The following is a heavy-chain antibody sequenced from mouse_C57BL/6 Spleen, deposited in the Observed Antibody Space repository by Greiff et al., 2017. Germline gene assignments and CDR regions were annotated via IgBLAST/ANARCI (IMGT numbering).Heavy chain of an antibody. CDR1: GFTFSDYG. Sequence: EVKLMESGGGLVKPGGSLKLSCAASGFTFSDYGMHWVRQAPETGLEWVAYISSGSSTIYYAETVKGRFTISRDNAKNTLFLQMTSLRSEDTAMYYCARESLVITTVVATDYAMDYWGQGTSVTVSS. D-gene: IGHD1-1*01. CDR2: ISSGSSTI. CDR3: ARESLVITTVVATDYAMDY. V-gene: IGHV5-17*01. J-gene: IGHJ4*01.